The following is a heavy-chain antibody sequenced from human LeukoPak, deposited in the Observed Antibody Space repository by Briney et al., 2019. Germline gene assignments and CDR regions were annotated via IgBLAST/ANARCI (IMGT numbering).Heavy chain of an antibody. J-gene: IGHJ4*02. CDR1: GFTFSSYG. CDR2: ISYDGSNK. D-gene: IGHD1-26*01. V-gene: IGHV3-30*18. Sequence: QTGGSLRLSCAASGFTFSSYGMHWVRQAPGKGLQWVAVISYDGSNKYYADSVKGRFTISRDNSKNTLYLQMNSLRAEDTAVYYCAKGREWELRDYWGQGTLVTVSS. CDR3: AKGREWELRDY.